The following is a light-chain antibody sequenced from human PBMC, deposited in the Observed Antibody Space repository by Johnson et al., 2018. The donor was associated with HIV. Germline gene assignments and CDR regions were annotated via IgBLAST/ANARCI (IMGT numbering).Light chain of an antibody. CDR3: GTWDSSLSAFYV. CDR1: SSNIGSNY. J-gene: IGLJ1*01. CDR2: ENN. V-gene: IGLV1-51*02. Sequence: HSVLTQPPSVSAAPGQKVTVSCSGSSSNIGSNYVSWYQQLPGTAPKLLIYENNKRPSGIPDRFSGSKSGTSATLGITGLQTGDEADYYCGTWDSSLSAFYVFGTGTKITVL.